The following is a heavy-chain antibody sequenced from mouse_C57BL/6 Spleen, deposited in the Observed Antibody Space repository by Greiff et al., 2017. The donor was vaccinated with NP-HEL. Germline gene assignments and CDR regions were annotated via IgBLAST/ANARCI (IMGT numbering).Heavy chain of an antibody. CDR2: ISYDGSN. J-gene: IGHJ2*01. V-gene: IGHV3-6*01. D-gene: IGHD2-4*01. CDR3: ARGPYDYDLGY. Sequence: EVKLQESGPGLVKPSQSLSLTCSVTGYSITSGYYWNWIRQFPGNKLEWMGYISYDGSNNYNPSLKNRISITRDTSKNQFFLKLNSVTTEDTATYYCARGPYDYDLGYWGQGTTLTVSS. CDR1: GYSITSGYY.